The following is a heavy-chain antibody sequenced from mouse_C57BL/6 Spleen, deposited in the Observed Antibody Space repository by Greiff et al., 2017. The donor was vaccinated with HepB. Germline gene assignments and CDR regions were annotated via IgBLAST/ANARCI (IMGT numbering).Heavy chain of an antibody. J-gene: IGHJ2*01. CDR3: TTESNFDY. D-gene: IGHD5-1*01. V-gene: IGHV14-4*01. CDR1: GFNIKDDY. Sequence: EVKLMESGAELVRPGASVKLSCTASGFNIKDDYMHWVKQRPEQGLEWIGWIDPENGDTEYASKFQGKATITADTSSNTAYLQLSSLTSEDTAVYYCTTESNFDYWGQGTTLTVSS. CDR2: IDPENGDT.